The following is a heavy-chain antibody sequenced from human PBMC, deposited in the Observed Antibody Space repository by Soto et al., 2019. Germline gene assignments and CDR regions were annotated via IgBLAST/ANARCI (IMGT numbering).Heavy chain of an antibody. CDR1: GVSISSYY. Sequence: QVQLQESGPGLVKPSDTLSLTCTVSGVSISSYYWCWTRQPAGKGREWIGRFYPTGKTNYNPSLQSRLTMSADTSRNQFSLNLTSVTAADTAVYYCARCGLDYGMDVWGQGTTVTVSS. V-gene: IGHV4-4*07. J-gene: IGHJ6*02. CDR2: FYPTGKT. D-gene: IGHD3-16*01. CDR3: ARCGLDYGMDV.